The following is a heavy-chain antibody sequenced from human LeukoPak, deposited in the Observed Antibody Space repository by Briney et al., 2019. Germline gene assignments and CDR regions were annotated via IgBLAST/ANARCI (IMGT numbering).Heavy chain of an antibody. V-gene: IGHV4-59*01. CDR2: IYYSGST. D-gene: IGHD4-17*01. J-gene: IGHJ4*02. CDR3: ARGGATTVGYFDY. CDR1: GGSISSYY. Sequence: SETLSLTCTVSGGSISSYYWSWIRQPPGKGLEWIGYIYYSGSTNYNPSLKSRVTISVDTSKSQFSLKLSSVTAADTAVYYCARGGATTVGYFDYWGQGTLVTVSS.